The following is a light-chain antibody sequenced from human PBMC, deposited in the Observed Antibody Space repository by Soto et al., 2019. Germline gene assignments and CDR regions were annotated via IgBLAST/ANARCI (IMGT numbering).Light chain of an antibody. V-gene: IGLV2-23*02. Sequence: QSVLTQPASVSGSPGQSITISCTGTSSDVGSYNLVSWYQQHPGKAPKLMIYEVSKRPSGVSNRFSGSKSGNTASLTISGLQAEDEADYYCCSYAGSSTPLICGTGTKVTV. CDR3: CSYAGSSTPLI. CDR2: EVS. CDR1: SSDVGSYNL. J-gene: IGLJ1*01.